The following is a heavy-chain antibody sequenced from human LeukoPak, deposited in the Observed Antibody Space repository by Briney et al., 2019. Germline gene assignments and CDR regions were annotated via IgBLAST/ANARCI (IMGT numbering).Heavy chain of an antibody. D-gene: IGHD6-13*01. J-gene: IGHJ4*02. Sequence: GGSLRLSCAASGFTFNTYAMHWVRQAPGKGLEWVAVISYDGSNKYYADPVKGRFTISRDSSKNTLYLQMNILRAEDTALYYCAKDSRYSTSWSPFDSWGQGTLVTVSS. CDR3: AKDSRYSTSWSPFDS. V-gene: IGHV3-30-3*01. CDR2: ISYDGSNK. CDR1: GFTFNTYA.